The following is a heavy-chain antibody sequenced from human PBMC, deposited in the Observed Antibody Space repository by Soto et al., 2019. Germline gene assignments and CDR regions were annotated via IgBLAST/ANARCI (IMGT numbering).Heavy chain of an antibody. CDR3: LKDSRSWDPAVFDY. D-gene: IGHD6-13*01. CDR1: GFTFSSYG. CDR2: ISYDGSNK. J-gene: IGHJ4*02. V-gene: IGHV3-30*18. Sequence: GGSLRLSCAASGFTFSSYGMHWVRQAPGKGLEWVAVISYDGSNKYYADSVKGRFTISRDNSKNTLYLQMNSLRAEDTAVYYCLKDSRSWDPAVFDYWGQGTLVTVAS.